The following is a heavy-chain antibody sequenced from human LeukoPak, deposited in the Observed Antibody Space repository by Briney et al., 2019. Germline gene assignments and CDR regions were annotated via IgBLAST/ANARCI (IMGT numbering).Heavy chain of an antibody. CDR2: VYYSGST. CDR1: GGSISSSSYY. J-gene: IGHJ4*02. Sequence: SETLSLTCTVSGGSISSSSYYWGWIRQPPGKGLEWIGSVYYSGSTYYNPSLKSRVTISVDTSKNQFSLKLSSVTAADTAVYYCATRIAAADYYFDYWGQGTLVTVSS. CDR3: ATRIAAADYYFDY. V-gene: IGHV4-39*07. D-gene: IGHD6-13*01.